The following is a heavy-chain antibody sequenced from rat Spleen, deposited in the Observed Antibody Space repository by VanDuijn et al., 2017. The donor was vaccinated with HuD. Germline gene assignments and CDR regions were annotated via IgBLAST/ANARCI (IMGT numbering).Heavy chain of an antibody. CDR2: IWSGGST. CDR3: ARSGGYSGTYYVMDA. J-gene: IGHJ4*01. D-gene: IGHD1-11*01. V-gene: IGHV2-16*01. Sequence: QVQLKESGPGLVQPSQTLSLTCTVSGFSLTSYGVSWVRQPPGKGLEWIGAIWSGGSTDYNSALKSRLSISRDTSKSQVLLKMNSLQTEDTAMYFGARSGGYSGTYYVMDAWGQGASVTVSS. CDR1: GFSLTSYG.